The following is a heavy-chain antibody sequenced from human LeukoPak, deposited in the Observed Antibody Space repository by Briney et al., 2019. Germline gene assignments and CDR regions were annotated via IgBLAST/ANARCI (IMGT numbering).Heavy chain of an antibody. CDR1: GFTFSSYG. D-gene: IGHD2-2*01. V-gene: IGHV3-33*01. CDR3: ARGRQYCSSTSCYFWFDP. CDR2: IWYDGSNK. J-gene: IGHJ5*02. Sequence: GGSLRLSCAASGFTFSSYGMHWVRQAPGKGLEWVAVIWYDGSNKYYADSVKGRFTISRDNSKNTLYLQMNSLRAEDTAVYYCARGRQYCSSTSCYFWFDPWGQGTLVTVSS.